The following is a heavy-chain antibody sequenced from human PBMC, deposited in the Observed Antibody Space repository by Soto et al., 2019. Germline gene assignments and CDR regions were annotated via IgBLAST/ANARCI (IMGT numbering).Heavy chain of an antibody. V-gene: IGHV3-7*05. CDR1: GFTFSSHW. CDR2: IKQDGSEK. D-gene: IGHD6-13*01. Sequence: EVQLVESGGGLVQPGGSLRLSCAASGFTFSSHWMSWVRQAPGKGLEWVANIKQDGSEKYYVDSVKGRFTISRDNAKNSLYLQMNSLRAEDTAVYYCARALSSWYAEYFQHWGQGTLVTVSS. CDR3: ARALSSWYAEYFQH. J-gene: IGHJ1*01.